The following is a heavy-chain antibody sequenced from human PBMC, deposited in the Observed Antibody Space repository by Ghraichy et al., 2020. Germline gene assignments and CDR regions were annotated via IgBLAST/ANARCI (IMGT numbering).Heavy chain of an antibody. Sequence: SETLSLTCAVYGGSFSGYYWSWIRQPPGKGLEWIGEINHSGSTNYNPSLKSRVTISVDTSKNQFSLKLSSVTAADTAVYYCARGERYSSARGRFDPWGQGTLVTVSS. J-gene: IGHJ5*02. V-gene: IGHV4-34*01. CDR2: INHSGST. CDR1: GGSFSGYY. CDR3: ARGERYSSARGRFDP. D-gene: IGHD6-19*01.